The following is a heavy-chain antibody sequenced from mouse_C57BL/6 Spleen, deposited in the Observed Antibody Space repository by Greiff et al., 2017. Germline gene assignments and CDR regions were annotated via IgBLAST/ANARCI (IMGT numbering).Heavy chain of an antibody. V-gene: IGHV1-80*01. Sequence: QVQLQQSGPELVKPGASVKISCKASGYAFTSYWMNWVKQRPGKGLEWIGKIYPGDGDTNYNGKFTGKATLTAYKSSSTASMQLSSLTSGDSAVYFCARSVYGLCAMDYWGQGTSVSVSS. D-gene: IGHD1-1*02. J-gene: IGHJ4*01. CDR1: GYAFTSYW. CDR3: ARSVYGLCAMDY. CDR2: IYPGDGDT.